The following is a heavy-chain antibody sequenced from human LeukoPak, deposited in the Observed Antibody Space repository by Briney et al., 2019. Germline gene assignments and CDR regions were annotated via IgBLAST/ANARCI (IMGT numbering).Heavy chain of an antibody. CDR1: GGSISSYY. Sequence: SETLSLTCTVSGGSISSYYWSWIRQPPGKGLEWIGYIYYSGSTNYNPSLKSRVTISVDTSKNQFSLKLSSVTAADTAVYYCARGFGYSSGWSPNYYYYYMDVWGKGTTVTVSS. J-gene: IGHJ6*03. D-gene: IGHD6-19*01. CDR2: IYYSGST. V-gene: IGHV4-59*01. CDR3: ARGFGYSSGWSPNYYYYYMDV.